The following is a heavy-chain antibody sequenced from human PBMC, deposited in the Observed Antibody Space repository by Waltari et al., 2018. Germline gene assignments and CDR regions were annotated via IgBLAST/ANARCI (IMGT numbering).Heavy chain of an antibody. J-gene: IGHJ5*02. CDR3: ARGRQQLIP. V-gene: IGHV3-11*01. CDR1: GFTFRDYY. Sequence: QKQLVESGGGLVKAGGSRTRSGAASGFTFRDYYMTWVRQAPGKGLEWIASISSFATTIDYADSLKGRFTISRDNANSSVYLQIVSLRPDDTAVYYCARGRQQLIPWGQGTLVTVSS. CDR2: ISSFATTI. D-gene: IGHD6-13*01.